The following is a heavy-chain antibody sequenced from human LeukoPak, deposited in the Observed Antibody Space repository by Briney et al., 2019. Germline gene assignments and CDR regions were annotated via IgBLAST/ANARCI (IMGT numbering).Heavy chain of an antibody. CDR1: GFTFSNAW. J-gene: IGHJ5*02. V-gene: IGHV3-15*07. CDR2: IRSNSDGGTI. Sequence: GGSLRLTCATSGFTFSNAWMNWVRQAPGKGLEWVGRIRSNSDGGTIDYAAPVKGRFTLSRDDSKTTLYLQMNSLQTEDTAVYHCATDFYDSTWGQGTLVTVSS. CDR3: ATDFYDST. D-gene: IGHD3-22*01.